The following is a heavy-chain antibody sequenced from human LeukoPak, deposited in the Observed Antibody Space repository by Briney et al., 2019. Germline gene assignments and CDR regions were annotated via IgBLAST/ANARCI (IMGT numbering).Heavy chain of an antibody. Sequence: EASVKVSCKASGYTFTSYYMHWVRQAPGQGLEWMGIINPSGGSTSYAQKFQGRVTMTRDMSTSTVYMELSSLRSEDTAVYYCARSIVGATYFDYWGQGTLVTVSS. J-gene: IGHJ4*02. CDR2: INPSGGST. CDR3: ARSIVGATYFDY. CDR1: GYTFTSYY. D-gene: IGHD1-26*01. V-gene: IGHV1-46*01.